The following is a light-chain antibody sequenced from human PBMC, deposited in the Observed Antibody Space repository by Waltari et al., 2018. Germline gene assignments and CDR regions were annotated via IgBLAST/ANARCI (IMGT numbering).Light chain of an antibody. V-gene: IGKV3-11*01. CDR1: QSISSY. CDR2: GAS. J-gene: IGKJ3*01. CDR3: YQHSSGYT. Sequence: VILTQSPATLSLSPGERATLSCRASQSISSYLAWYRQKPGQAPRLLIYGASSRATGIPDRFSGSGSGTDFTLTISSLEPEDVGVYHCYQHSSGYTFGPGTKLDIK.